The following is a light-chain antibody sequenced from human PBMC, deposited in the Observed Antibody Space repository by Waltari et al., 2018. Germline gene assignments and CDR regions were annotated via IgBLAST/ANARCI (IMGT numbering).Light chain of an antibody. J-gene: IGKJ1*01. CDR3: QQYNNWPPWT. V-gene: IGKV3-15*01. CDR1: QSVSSS. CDR2: GAS. Sequence: EIVMTQSPATLSVSPGERATLSGRASQSVSSSLAWYQQKPGQTPRLLIYGASTRATGIPARFSGSGSGTEFTLTISSMQSEDFAVYYCQQYNNWPPWTFGQGTKVEIK.